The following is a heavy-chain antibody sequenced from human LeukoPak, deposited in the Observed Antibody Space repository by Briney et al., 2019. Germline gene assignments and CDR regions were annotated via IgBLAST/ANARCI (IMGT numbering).Heavy chain of an antibody. CDR3: ARGRGYCSGGSCYFDY. Sequence: PSETLSLTCAVYGGSFSGYYWSWIRQPPGKGLEWIGEINHSGSTNYNPSLKSRVTISVDTPKNQFSLKLSSVTAADTAVYYCARGRGYCSGGSCYFDYWGQGTLVTVSS. CDR1: GGSFSGYY. CDR2: INHSGST. J-gene: IGHJ4*02. V-gene: IGHV4-34*01. D-gene: IGHD2-15*01.